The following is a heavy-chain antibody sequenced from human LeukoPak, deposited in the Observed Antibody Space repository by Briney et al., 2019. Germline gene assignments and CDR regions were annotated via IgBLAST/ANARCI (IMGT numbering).Heavy chain of an antibody. J-gene: IGHJ3*02. Sequence: ASVKVSCKASGGTFSSYAISWVRQAPGQGLEWMGGIIPIFGTANYAQKFQGRVTITTDESTSTAYMELSSLRSEDTAVYYCARDLGLAYCGGDCLDGAFDIWGQGTMVTVSS. CDR1: GGTFSSYA. CDR3: ARDLGLAYCGGDCLDGAFDI. D-gene: IGHD2-21*01. V-gene: IGHV1-69*05. CDR2: IIPIFGTA.